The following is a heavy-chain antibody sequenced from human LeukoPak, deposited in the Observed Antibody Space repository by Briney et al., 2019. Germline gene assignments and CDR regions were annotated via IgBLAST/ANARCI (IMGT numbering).Heavy chain of an antibody. Sequence: SQTLSLTCTVSGGSISSGGYYWSWIRQPPGKGLEWIGYIYYSGSTYYTPSLKSRVSMSVDTSKNQFSLKLSSVTAADTAVYHCARDCRATVVSPESWFDPWGQGNLVTVSS. J-gene: IGHJ5*02. CDR2: IYYSGST. V-gene: IGHV4-30-4*01. D-gene: IGHD4-23*01. CDR3: ARDCRATVVSPESWFDP. CDR1: GGSISSGGYY.